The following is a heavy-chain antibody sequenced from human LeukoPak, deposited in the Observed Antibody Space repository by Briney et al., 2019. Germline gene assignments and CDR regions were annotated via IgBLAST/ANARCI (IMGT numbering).Heavy chain of an antibody. J-gene: IGHJ3*02. CDR2: IIPIFGTA. Sequence: ASVKVSCKASGGSFSSYAITWVRQAPGQGLQWMGWIIPIFGTANYAQKFQGRATITETESTSTAYMELSRLSSEYTADYYCARDTPGDLDSFDIWGQGTMVTVSS. D-gene: IGHD2-15*01. CDR1: GGSFSSYA. V-gene: IGHV1-69*13. CDR3: ARDTPGDLDSFDI.